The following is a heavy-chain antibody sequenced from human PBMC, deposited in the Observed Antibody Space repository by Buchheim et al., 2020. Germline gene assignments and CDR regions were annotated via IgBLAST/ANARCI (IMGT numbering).Heavy chain of an antibody. V-gene: IGHV3-23*01. CDR1: GFTSSAFA. Sequence: EVQLLESGGDLVQPGGSLRLSCAASGFTSSAFAMSWVRQAPGKGLEWVSFISGIGETTYYADSVMGRFTISRDNSKNILYLQMDSLRADDTATYYCAKAPIRGADFWGQGTL. CDR3: AKAPIRGADF. D-gene: IGHD3-10*01. J-gene: IGHJ5*01. CDR2: ISGIGETT.